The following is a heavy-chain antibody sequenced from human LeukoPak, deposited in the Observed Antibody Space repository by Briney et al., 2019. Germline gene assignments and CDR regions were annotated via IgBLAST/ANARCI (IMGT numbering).Heavy chain of an antibody. CDR3: ARHVAREKWFLSDNWFDP. J-gene: IGHJ5*02. CDR2: IYYSGST. V-gene: IGHV4-61*05. Sequence: SETLSLTCTVSGGSISSSSYYWSWIRQPPGKGLEWIGYIYYSGSTNYNPSLKSRVSILVDTSKNQFSLKLSSVTAADTAVYYCARHVAREKWFLSDNWFDPWGQGTLVTVSS. D-gene: IGHD3-3*01. CDR1: GGSISSSSYY.